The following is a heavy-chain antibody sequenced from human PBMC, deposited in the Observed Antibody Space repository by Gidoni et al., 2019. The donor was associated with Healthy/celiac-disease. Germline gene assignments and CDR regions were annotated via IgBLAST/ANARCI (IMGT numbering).Heavy chain of an antibody. V-gene: IGHV3-11*01. Sequence: QVQLVESGGGLVKPGGSLRLSCAASGFTSSDYYMSWIRQAPGKGLEWVSYISSSGSTIYYADSVKGRFTISRDNAKNSLYLQMNSLRAEDTAVYYCARDRLGELSLYRARLGYYYGMDVWGQGTTVTVSS. J-gene: IGHJ6*02. CDR1: GFTSSDYY. D-gene: IGHD3-16*02. CDR3: ARDRLGELSLYRARLGYYYGMDV. CDR2: ISSSGSTI.